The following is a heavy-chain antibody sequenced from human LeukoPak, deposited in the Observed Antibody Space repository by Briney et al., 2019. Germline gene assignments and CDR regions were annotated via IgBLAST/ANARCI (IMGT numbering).Heavy chain of an antibody. Sequence: SETLSLTCTVSGGSISSGGYYWSWIRQHPGKGLEWIGYIYYSGSTYYSPSLKSRVTISVDTSKNQFSLKLSSVTAADTAVYYCATGEYQLLGGSGAFDIWGQGTMVTVSS. J-gene: IGHJ3*02. CDR2: IYYSGST. CDR1: GGSISSGGYY. CDR3: ATGEYQLLGGSGAFDI. D-gene: IGHD2-2*01. V-gene: IGHV4-31*03.